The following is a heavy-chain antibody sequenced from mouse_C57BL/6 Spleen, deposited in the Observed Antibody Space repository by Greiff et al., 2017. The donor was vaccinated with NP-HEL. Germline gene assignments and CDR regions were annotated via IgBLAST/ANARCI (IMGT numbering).Heavy chain of an antibody. CDR1: GYTFTSYW. J-gene: IGHJ4*01. Sequence: VQLQQSGAELVMPGASVKLSCKASGYTFTSYWMHWVKQRPGQGLEWIGEIDPSDSYTNYNQKFKGKSTLTVDKSSSTAYMQLSSLTSEDSAVYYCARSRVGRSYAMDYWGQGTSVTVSS. D-gene: IGHD4-1*01. V-gene: IGHV1-69*01. CDR2: IDPSDSYT. CDR3: ARSRVGRSYAMDY.